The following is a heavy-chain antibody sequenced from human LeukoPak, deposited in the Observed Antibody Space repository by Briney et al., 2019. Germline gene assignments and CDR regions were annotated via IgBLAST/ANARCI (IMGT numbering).Heavy chain of an antibody. CDR2: INHSGST. Sequence: SETLSLTCAVYGGSFSGYYWSWIRQPPGKGLEWIGEINHSGSTNYNPSLKSRVTISVDTSKNQFSLKLSSVTAADTAVYYCARLPGTRSYYYGMDVWGQGTTVTVSS. J-gene: IGHJ6*02. D-gene: IGHD2-2*01. V-gene: IGHV4-34*01. CDR1: GGSFSGYY. CDR3: ARLPGTRSYYYGMDV.